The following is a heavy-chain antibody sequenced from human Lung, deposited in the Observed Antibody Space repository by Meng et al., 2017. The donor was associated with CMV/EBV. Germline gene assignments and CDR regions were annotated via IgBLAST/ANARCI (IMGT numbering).Heavy chain of an antibody. V-gene: IGHV4-4*02. CDR3: ARDPYATGWAG. D-gene: IGHD6-19*01. J-gene: IGHJ4*02. CDR1: GCSNWLCTR. Sequence: QAPVEGSGPGPVEPSGTVSLTCSISGCSNWLCTRESLGRQAPGKGLEWIGEIYHSGGTNYNPSLRGRVTISLDKSKNQFSLTLRSVTAADTAVYYCARDPYATGWAGWGQGTLVTVSS. CDR2: IYHSGGT.